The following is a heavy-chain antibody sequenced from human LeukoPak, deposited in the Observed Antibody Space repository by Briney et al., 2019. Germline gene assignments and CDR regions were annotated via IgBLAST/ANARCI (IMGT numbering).Heavy chain of an antibody. J-gene: IGHJ2*01. D-gene: IGHD6-19*01. Sequence: GASVKVSCKVSGYTLTELSMHWVRQAPGKGLEWMGGFDPEDGETIYAQKFQGRVTMTEDTSTDTAYMELSSLRSEDTAVYYCATHSSGWYGYWYFDLWGRGTLVTVSS. CDR1: GYTLTELS. CDR3: ATHSSGWYGYWYFDL. CDR2: FDPEDGET. V-gene: IGHV1-24*01.